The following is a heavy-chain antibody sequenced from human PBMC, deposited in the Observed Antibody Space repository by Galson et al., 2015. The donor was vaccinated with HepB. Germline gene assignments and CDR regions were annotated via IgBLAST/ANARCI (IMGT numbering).Heavy chain of an antibody. CDR1: GYTFTSYY. J-gene: IGHJ4*02. V-gene: IGHV1-46*01. CDR3: ARDNFGDLHQGGFDY. D-gene: IGHD4-17*01. Sequence: SVKVSCKASGYTFTSYYMHWVRQAPGQGLEWMGIINPSGGSTSYAQKFQGRVTMTRDTSTSTVYMELSSLRSEDTAVYYCARDNFGDLHQGGFDYWGQGTLVTVSS. CDR2: INPSGGST.